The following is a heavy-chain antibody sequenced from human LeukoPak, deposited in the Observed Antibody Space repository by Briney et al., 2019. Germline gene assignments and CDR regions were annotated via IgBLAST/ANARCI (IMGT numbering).Heavy chain of an antibody. D-gene: IGHD4-17*01. CDR2: ISSSSSTI. CDR1: GFTFSSYS. CDR3: ARGGVIPDYGDSDYYYYGMDV. V-gene: IGHV3-48*01. J-gene: IGHJ6*02. Sequence: PGGSLRLSCAASGFTFSSYSMNWVRQAPGKGLEWVSYISSSSSTIYYADSVKGRFTISRDNAKNSLYLQMNSLRAEDTAVYYCARGGVIPDYGDSDYYYYGMDVWGQGTTVTVSS.